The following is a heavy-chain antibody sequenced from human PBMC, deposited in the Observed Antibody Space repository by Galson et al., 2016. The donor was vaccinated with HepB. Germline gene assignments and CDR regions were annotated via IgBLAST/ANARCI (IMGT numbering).Heavy chain of an antibody. V-gene: IGHV3-74*01. CDR1: GFTFSGYW. CDR3: VSFGNIVVTGIHDFDY. CDR2: IHPDGSST. Sequence: SLRLSCAASGFTFSGYWMNWVRQVPGKGLVWVSRIHPDGSSTSYADSTQGRFTMSRDNAKNTVSLQMNSLRAEDTAVYYFVSFGNIVVTGIHDFDYWGRGTLVTVSS. J-gene: IGHJ4*02. D-gene: IGHD2-21*02.